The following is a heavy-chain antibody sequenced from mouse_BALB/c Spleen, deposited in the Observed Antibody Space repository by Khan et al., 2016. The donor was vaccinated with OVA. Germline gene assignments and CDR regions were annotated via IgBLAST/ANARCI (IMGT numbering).Heavy chain of an antibody. V-gene: IGHV14-3*02. D-gene: IGHD3-3*01. CDR1: GLNIKDTY. CDR3: AGRARK. Sequence: VRLQQSGAELVKSGATVKLSCTASGLNIKDTYMHWLKQWPEQGLEWIGRIDPPNGNTKYDPKFQGKATITADKSSNPANLQFGSLTAGDTAVCYCAGRARKGGQGTTLTVSS. J-gene: IGHJ2*01. CDR2: IDPPNGNT.